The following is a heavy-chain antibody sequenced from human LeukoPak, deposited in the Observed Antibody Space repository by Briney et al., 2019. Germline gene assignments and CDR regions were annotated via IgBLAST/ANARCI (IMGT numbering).Heavy chain of an antibody. J-gene: IGHJ5*02. CDR2: IYPGDSDT. D-gene: IGHD1-26*01. Sequence: GESLKISRKGSGYSFTSYWIGLVRQMPGKGLEWMGIIYPGDSDTRYSPSFQGQVTISADKSISTAYLQWSSLKASDTAMYYCASGTGSYGNWFDPWGQGTLVTVSS. CDR3: ASGTGSYGNWFDP. CDR1: GYSFTSYW. V-gene: IGHV5-51*01.